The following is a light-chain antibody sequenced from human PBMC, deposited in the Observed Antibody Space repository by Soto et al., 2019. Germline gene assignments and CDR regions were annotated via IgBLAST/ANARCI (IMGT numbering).Light chain of an antibody. CDR1: QDISNY. CDR2: DAS. Sequence: DLPMTQSPSSLSASVGDRVTITCQASQDISNYLNWYQQKPGKAPKLLIYDASNLETGVPSRFSGSGSGTDFTFTISSLQPEDIATYYCQQYDNLPSYTFGQGTKLEIK. J-gene: IGKJ2*01. V-gene: IGKV1-33*01. CDR3: QQYDNLPSYT.